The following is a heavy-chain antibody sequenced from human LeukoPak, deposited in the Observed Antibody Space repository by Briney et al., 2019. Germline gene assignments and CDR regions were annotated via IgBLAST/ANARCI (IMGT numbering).Heavy chain of an antibody. CDR3: ARAGYSSGLGAFDI. V-gene: IGHV3-21*01. D-gene: IGHD6-19*01. CDR2: ISSSSSYV. CDR1: GFTFSSYS. Sequence: GGSLRLSCAASGFTFSSYSMNWVRQAPGKGLEWVSSISSSSSYVYYADSVKGRFTISRDNAKNSLYLQMNSLRAEDTAVYYCARAGYSSGLGAFDIWGQGTMVTVSS. J-gene: IGHJ3*02.